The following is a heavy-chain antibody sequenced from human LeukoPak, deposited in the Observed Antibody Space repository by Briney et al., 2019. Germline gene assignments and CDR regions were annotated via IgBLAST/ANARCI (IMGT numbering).Heavy chain of an antibody. D-gene: IGHD2-15*01. J-gene: IGHJ4*02. Sequence: PGGSLRLSCAASGFTFSSYSMNWVRQAPGKGLEWVSAISSSATSTYYADSVKGRFTISRDNSKNTLYLQLHSLRADDTAVYYCAKDLIGWSFDYWGQGTLVTVSS. CDR1: GFTFSSYS. CDR2: ISSSATST. V-gene: IGHV3-23*01. CDR3: AKDLIGWSFDY.